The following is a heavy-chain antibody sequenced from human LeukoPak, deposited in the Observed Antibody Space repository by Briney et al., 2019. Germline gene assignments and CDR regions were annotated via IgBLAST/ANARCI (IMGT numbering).Heavy chain of an antibody. CDR2: INSDGSST. D-gene: IGHD3-10*01. CDR1: GFTFGSYW. CDR3: ATKRGSGSYLIDY. J-gene: IGHJ4*02. Sequence: PGGSLRLSCDASGFTFGSYWMHWVRQAPGKGLVWVSRINSDGSSTSYADSVKGRFTISRDNAKNTLYLQMNSLRAEDTAVYYCATKRGSGSYLIDYWGQGTLVTVSS. V-gene: IGHV3-74*01.